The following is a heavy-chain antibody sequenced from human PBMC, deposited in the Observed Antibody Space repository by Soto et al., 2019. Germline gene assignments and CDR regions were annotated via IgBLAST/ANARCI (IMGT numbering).Heavy chain of an antibody. V-gene: IGHV4-4*02. Sequence: TSETLSLTCAVSSAPISRGYWWSWVRQSPGKGLEWIGEIYHSGSTNYNPSLKSRVTISVDRSEKQFSLNLNSVTAADTAVYYCARRPGPQKDDWFDPWGQGTLVTVSS. J-gene: IGHJ5*02. CDR1: SAPISRGYW. CDR2: IYHSGST. CDR3: ARRPGPQKDDWFDP.